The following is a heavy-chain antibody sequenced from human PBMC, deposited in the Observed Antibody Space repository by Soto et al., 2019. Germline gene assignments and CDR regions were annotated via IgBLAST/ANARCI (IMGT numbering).Heavy chain of an antibody. J-gene: IGHJ5*02. CDR3: ARDRGGYCTGGTCSEAWIGP. V-gene: IGHV1-3*04. CDR2: INTVNGNT. Sequence: QVQLVQSGAEAKRPGASVKVSCKASGYTLTTYPIYWVRQAPGQRLEWMGWINTVNGNTKYSQNFQGRVTITRDTSASLVYMQLSSLRSTDTAIYYCARDRGGYCTGGTCSEAWIGPWGQGTLVTVSS. CDR1: GYTLTTYP. D-gene: IGHD2-8*02.